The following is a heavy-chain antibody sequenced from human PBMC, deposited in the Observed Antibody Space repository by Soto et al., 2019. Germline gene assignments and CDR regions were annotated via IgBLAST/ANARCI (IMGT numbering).Heavy chain of an antibody. D-gene: IGHD6-19*01. J-gene: IGHJ6*02. CDR3: TRDGTDSSGWYRFHDGMDV. V-gene: IGHV3-49*04. Sequence: GSLRLSCTASGFTFGDYAMSWVRQAPGKGLEWVGFIRSKAYGGTTEYAASVKGRFTISRDDSKSIAYLQMNSLKTEDTAVYYCTRDGTDSSGWYRFHDGMDVWGQGTTVTVSS. CDR2: IRSKAYGGTT. CDR1: GFTFGDYA.